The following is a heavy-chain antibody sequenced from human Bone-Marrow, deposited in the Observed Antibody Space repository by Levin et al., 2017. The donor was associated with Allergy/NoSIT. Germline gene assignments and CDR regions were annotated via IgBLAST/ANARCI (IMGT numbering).Heavy chain of an antibody. J-gene: IGHJ6*03. CDR1: GYSFTSYW. V-gene: IGHV5-51*01. CDR3: ARRAGPGKYYYYYYYMDG. Sequence: GESLKISCKGSGYSFTSYWIGWVRQMPGKGLEWMGIIYPGDSDTRYSPSFQGQVTISADKSISTAYLQWSSLKASDTAMYYCARRAGPGKYYYYYYYMDGWGKGTTVTVSS. D-gene: IGHD6-13*01. CDR2: IYPGDSDT.